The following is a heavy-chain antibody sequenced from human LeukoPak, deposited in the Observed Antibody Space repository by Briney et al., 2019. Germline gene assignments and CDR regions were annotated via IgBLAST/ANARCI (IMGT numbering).Heavy chain of an antibody. CDR3: ARMAVVVAAYYFDC. CDR1: GYSISSGYY. D-gene: IGHD2-15*01. Sequence: KSSETLSLTCAVSGYSISSGYYWGWSRQPPGKGLGWIGSIYHSGSTYYNPSLTSRVTISVDTSKNQFSLNLSSVTAADTAVYYCARMAVVVAAYYFDCCGQGTLVTVSS. V-gene: IGHV4-38-2*01. CDR2: IYHSGST. J-gene: IGHJ4*02.